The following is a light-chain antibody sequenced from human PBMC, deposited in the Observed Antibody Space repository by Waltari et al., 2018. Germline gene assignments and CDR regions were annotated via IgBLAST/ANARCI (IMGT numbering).Light chain of an antibody. CDR2: EGT. CDR3: CSYVSNTYV. CDR1: TSDVWTYNL. Sequence: QSALTQPASVSGSPGQSITISCTGTTSDVWTYNLVSWYQQHPGKAPQLIIFEGTKRPSGVSNRFFASKSGNTASLTISGLQADDEADYHCCSYVSNTYVFGTGTKVTVL. V-gene: IGLV2-23*01. J-gene: IGLJ1*01.